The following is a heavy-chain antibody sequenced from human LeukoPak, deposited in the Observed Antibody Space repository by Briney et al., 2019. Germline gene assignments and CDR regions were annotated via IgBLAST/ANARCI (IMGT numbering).Heavy chain of an antibody. V-gene: IGHV4-4*07. J-gene: IGHJ3*02. D-gene: IGHD2-2*02. CDR3: ARGICSSTSCYTPGAFGI. CDR2: IHTSGST. Sequence: SETLSLTCTVSGGSISNSYWSWIRQPAGKGLEWIGRIHTSGSTNYNPSLKGRVTMSVDTSKNQFSLKLSSVTAADTAVYYCARGICSSTSCYTPGAFGIWGQGAMVTVSS. CDR1: GGSISNSY.